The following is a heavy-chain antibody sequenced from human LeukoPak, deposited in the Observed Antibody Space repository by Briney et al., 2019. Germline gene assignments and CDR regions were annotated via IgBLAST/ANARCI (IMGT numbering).Heavy chain of an antibody. J-gene: IGHJ5*02. CDR1: RGSINSYY. CDR2: VFYTGSS. Sequence: PSETLSLTCTVYRGSINSYYWSWIRQPPGKGLEWIGHVFYTGSSNYNPSLKSRVAISLDRSKNQFSLRLTSVTAADTAVYYCARAGAWQIDPWGPGTLVTVSS. D-gene: IGHD3-10*01. V-gene: IGHV4-59*01. CDR3: ARAGAWQIDP.